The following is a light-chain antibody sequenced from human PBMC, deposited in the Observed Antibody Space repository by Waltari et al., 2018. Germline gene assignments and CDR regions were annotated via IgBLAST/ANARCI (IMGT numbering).Light chain of an antibody. CDR1: SLRTSY. J-gene: IGLJ2*01. CDR2: GKK. V-gene: IGLV3-19*01. CDR3: SSRDSSASHVL. Sequence: SSELTQDPAVSVALGQTVRITCQGASLRTSYASWYQEKSGQAPSLVLFGKKKRPSGIPERLSGYNAETTTALTITGAQAEDEADYYCSSRDSSASHVLFAGGTKLTVL.